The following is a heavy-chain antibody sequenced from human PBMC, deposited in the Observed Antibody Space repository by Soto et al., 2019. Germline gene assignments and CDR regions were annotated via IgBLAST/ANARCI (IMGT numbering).Heavy chain of an antibody. CDR2: INHSGST. Sequence: QVQLQQWGAGLLKPSETLSLTCAVYGGSFSGYYWSWVRQPPEKGLEWIGEINHSGSTNYNPSLQSRVTISVDTSKNQFSLKLSSVTAADTAVYYCARLAVAGTIGYWGQGTLVTVSS. D-gene: IGHD6-19*01. V-gene: IGHV4-34*01. CDR1: GGSFSGYY. J-gene: IGHJ4*02. CDR3: ARLAVAGTIGY.